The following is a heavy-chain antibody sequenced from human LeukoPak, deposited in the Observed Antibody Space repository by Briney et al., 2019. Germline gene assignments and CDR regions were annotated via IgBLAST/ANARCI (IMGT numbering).Heavy chain of an antibody. CDR3: AGGRWELLRMDH. V-gene: IGHV3-21*06. D-gene: IGHD1-26*01. Sequence: GGSLRLSCVMSGFTLSSFTMHWVRQAPGKGLEWVASISSSSSHTYYADSLKGRFIISRDNAKNSLSLQMDSLSADDTAVYYCAGGRWELLRMDHWGQGALVTVSS. CDR1: GFTLSSFT. CDR2: ISSSSSHT. J-gene: IGHJ4*02.